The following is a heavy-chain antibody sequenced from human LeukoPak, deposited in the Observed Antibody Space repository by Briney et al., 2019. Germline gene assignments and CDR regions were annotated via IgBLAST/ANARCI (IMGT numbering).Heavy chain of an antibody. CDR1: GFSFSSYA. CDR3: ADINSGNYDY. V-gene: IGHV3-23*01. J-gene: IGHJ4*02. Sequence: GGSLRLSCEGSGFSFSSYAMSWVRQAPGKGLEWVPGISGSGGSTYYADSVKGRFTISRDNSKNTLYLQMNSLRAEDTAVYYCADINSGNYDYWGQGTLVTVSS. CDR2: ISGSGGST. D-gene: IGHD1-26*01.